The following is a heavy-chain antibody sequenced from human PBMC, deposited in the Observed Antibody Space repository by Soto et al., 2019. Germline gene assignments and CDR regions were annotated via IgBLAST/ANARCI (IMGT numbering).Heavy chain of an antibody. CDR1: GFTFSGSP. J-gene: IGHJ6*02. Sequence: LRLSCVASGFTFSGSPMHWVRQAPGKGLEYVSGISSDGNSTFHADSVRGRFTTSRDNLKNTLYLQMGSLRVDDMAVYYCARGRIPYGLDVWGQGTAVTVSS. V-gene: IGHV3-64*02. CDR3: ARGRIPYGLDV. D-gene: IGHD2-21*01. CDR2: ISSDGNST.